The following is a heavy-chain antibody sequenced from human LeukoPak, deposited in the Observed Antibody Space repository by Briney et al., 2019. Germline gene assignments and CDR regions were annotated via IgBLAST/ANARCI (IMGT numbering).Heavy chain of an antibody. V-gene: IGHV3-7*04. D-gene: IGHD6-13*01. CDR3: ARAVAAADSY. Sequence: GGSLRLSCTASGFTISTYWMSWVRQAPGKGLEWVANINQDGSKKYYVDSVKGRFTISRDNVRNSVYLQMNSLRAEDTAVYSCARAVAAADSYWGRGTLVTVSS. J-gene: IGHJ4*02. CDR1: GFTISTYW. CDR2: INQDGSKK.